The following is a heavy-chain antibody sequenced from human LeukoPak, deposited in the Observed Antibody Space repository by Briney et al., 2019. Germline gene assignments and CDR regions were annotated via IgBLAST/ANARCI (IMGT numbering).Heavy chain of an antibody. CDR1: GGSISSSSYY. D-gene: IGHD6-19*01. CDR2: IYYSGST. V-gene: IGHV4-39*01. CDR3: ARTSEVIAVAGGENPTFDC. Sequence: SETLSLTCTVSGGSISSSSYYWGWIRQPPGKGLEWIGSIYYSGSTYYNPSLKSRVTISVDTSKNQFSLKLSSVTAADTAVYYCARTSEVIAVAGGENPTFDCWGQGTLVTVSS. J-gene: IGHJ4*02.